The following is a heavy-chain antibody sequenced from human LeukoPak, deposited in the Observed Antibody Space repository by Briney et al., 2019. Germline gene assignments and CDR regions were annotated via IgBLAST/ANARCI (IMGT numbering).Heavy chain of an antibody. J-gene: IGHJ3*02. Sequence: SETLSLTCAVYGGSFSGYYWSWIRQPPGKGLEGIGEINHSGSTNYNPSLKSRVTISVDTSKNQFSLKLSSVTAADTAVYYCARIYDSSGYYHYSPDAFDIWGQGTMVTVSS. V-gene: IGHV4-34*01. D-gene: IGHD3-22*01. CDR2: INHSGST. CDR3: ARIYDSSGYYHYSPDAFDI. CDR1: GGSFSGYY.